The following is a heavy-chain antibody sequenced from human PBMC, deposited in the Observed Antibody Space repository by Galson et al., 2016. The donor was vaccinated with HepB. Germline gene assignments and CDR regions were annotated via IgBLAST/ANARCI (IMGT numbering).Heavy chain of an antibody. V-gene: IGHV1-2*04. J-gene: IGHJ3*02. CDR1: GDTFTGYY. Sequence: QSGAEVKKPGESLKISCKASGDTFTGYYIHWVRQAPGQGLEWMAWRSANSGATNYAQKFQGWVTMPRDTPISTAYMELTSLTSEATAIYYCATSTGYRSGWCACEIWGQGTMVTVSS. CDR3: ATSTGYRSGWCACEI. CDR2: RSANSGAT. D-gene: IGHD6-25*01.